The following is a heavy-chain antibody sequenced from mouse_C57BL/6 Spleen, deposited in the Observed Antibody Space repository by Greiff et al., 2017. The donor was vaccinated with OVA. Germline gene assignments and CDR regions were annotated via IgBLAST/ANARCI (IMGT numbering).Heavy chain of an antibody. CDR2: IDPEDGDT. V-gene: IGHV14-1*01. D-gene: IGHD1-1*01. J-gene: IGHJ4*01. Sequence: VQLQQSGAELVRPGASVKLSCTASGFNLKDYYMHWVKQRPEQGLAWIGRIDPEDGDTEYAPKFQGKATMTADTSSNTAYLQLSSLTSEDTAVYYCTATVVATPYAMDYWGQGTSVTVSS. CDR1: GFNLKDYY. CDR3: TATVVATPYAMDY.